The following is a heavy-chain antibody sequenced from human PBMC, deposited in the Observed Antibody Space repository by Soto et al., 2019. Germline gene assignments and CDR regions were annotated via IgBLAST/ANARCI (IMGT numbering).Heavy chain of an antibody. D-gene: IGHD5-18*01. J-gene: IGHJ4*02. CDR1: GGSIISGDYY. CDR2: IYYSEST. V-gene: IGHV4-30-4*01. CDR3: ASTAMAPSFHFDY. Sequence: SETLSLTCTVSGGSIISGDYYWSWIRQPPGKGLEWIGYIYYSESTYYNPSLKSRVTISVDTSKNQFSLKLSSVTAADTAVYYCASTAMAPSFHFDYWGQGTLVTVSS.